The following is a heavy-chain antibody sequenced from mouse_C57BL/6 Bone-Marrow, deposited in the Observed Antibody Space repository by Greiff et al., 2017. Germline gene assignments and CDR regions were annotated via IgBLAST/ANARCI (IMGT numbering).Heavy chain of an antibody. J-gene: IGHJ2*01. D-gene: IGHD1-1*01. Sequence: QVQLQQSGPELVKPGASVKISCKASGYAFSSSWMNWVKQRPGKGLEWIGRIYPGDGDTNYNGKFKGKATLTADKSSSTAYMQLSSMTSEDAAVYVWARNGVYYYERSYFDYWGQGTTLTVSS. CDR1: GYAFSSSW. V-gene: IGHV1-82*01. CDR2: IYPGDGDT. CDR3: ARNGVYYYERSYFDY.